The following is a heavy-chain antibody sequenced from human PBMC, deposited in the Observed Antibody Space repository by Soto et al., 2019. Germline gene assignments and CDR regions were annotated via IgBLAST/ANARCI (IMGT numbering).Heavy chain of an antibody. V-gene: IGHV4-30-2*01. J-gene: IGHJ4*02. D-gene: IGHD3-22*01. Sequence: PSETLNLPCALSGGSISSGPHSRRWIRQPPGKGREWIGYIYHSGSTYYNPALKSRVTISVDRSKSQFSRKLSSVTAADTAVYYCARARGYYDSSGTENTTYFDCWGQGTLVPVSS. CDR1: GGSISSGPHS. CDR3: ARARGYYDSSGTENTTYFDC. CDR2: IYHSGST.